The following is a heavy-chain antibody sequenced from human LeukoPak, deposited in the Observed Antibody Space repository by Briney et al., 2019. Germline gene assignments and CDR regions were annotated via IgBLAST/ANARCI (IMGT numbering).Heavy chain of an antibody. V-gene: IGHV1-46*01. CDR1: GYTFSSHY. D-gene: IGHD2-2*01. CDR3: ARVPSYCSGTNCYFDS. Sequence: ASVKVSCKASGYTFSSHYLHWVRQAPGQGLEWMGMMNPSGGSTNHAQKFQGRVIMTRDTSTSTVYMELSSLRSEDTAIYYCARVPSYCSGTNCYFDSWGQGTLVTVSS. J-gene: IGHJ4*02. CDR2: MNPSGGST.